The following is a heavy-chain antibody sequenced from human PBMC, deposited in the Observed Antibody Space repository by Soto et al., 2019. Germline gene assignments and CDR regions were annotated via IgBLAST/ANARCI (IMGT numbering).Heavy chain of an antibody. CDR3: AKLVGGVKAIGAPGDWLDP. Sequence: QVQLVESGRGVVQPGDSLRLSCAASGFMFSGYGMHLIRQAPGKGLEWVAVISHDGSEKYYGDSVKGRCTVSRDNSNNTLFLQIDSLRAEDTAVYYCAKLVGGVKAIGAPGDWLDPWGQGTLVTVSS. D-gene: IGHD3-3*01. V-gene: IGHV3-30*18. J-gene: IGHJ5*02. CDR2: ISHDGSEK. CDR1: GFMFSGYG.